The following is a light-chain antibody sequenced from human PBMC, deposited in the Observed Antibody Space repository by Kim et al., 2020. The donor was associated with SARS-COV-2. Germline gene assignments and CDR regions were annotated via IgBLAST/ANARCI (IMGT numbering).Light chain of an antibody. CDR2: LGS. J-gene: IGKJ2*01. V-gene: IGKV2-28*01. CDR3: MQALQTPRT. Sequence: DIVMTQSPLSLPVTPGEPASISCRSSQRLLHSNGYSYLDWYLQKPGQSPQLLIYLGSNRASGVPDRFSGSGSGTDFTLKISRVEADDFGVYYCMQALQTPRTFGQGTKLEI. CDR1: QRLLHSNGYSY.